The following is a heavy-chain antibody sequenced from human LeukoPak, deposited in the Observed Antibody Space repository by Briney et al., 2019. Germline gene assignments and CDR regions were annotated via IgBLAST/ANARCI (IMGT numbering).Heavy chain of an antibody. CDR1: GYTFTSYY. J-gene: IGHJ4*02. V-gene: IGHV1-46*01. D-gene: IGHD1-7*01. CDR3: ARELELGSDFDY. Sequence: ASVKVSCKASGYTFTSYYMHWVRQALGQGLEWMGIINPSGGSTSYAQKFQGRVTMTKDTSTSTVYMELSSLRSEDTAVYYCARELELGSDFDYWGQGTLVTVSS. CDR2: INPSGGST.